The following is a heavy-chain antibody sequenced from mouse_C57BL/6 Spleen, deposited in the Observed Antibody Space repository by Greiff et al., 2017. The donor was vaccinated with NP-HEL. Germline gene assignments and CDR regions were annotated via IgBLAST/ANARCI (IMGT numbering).Heavy chain of an antibody. Sequence: QVQLQQSGAELARPGASVKLSCKASGYTFTSYGISWVKQRTGQGLEWIGEIYPRSGNTYYNEKFKGKATLTADKSSSTAYMELRSLTSEDSAVYFCARSYYGSGAFDYWGQGTTLTVSS. CDR2: IYPRSGNT. D-gene: IGHD1-1*01. CDR3: ARSYYGSGAFDY. CDR1: GYTFTSYG. J-gene: IGHJ2*01. V-gene: IGHV1-81*01.